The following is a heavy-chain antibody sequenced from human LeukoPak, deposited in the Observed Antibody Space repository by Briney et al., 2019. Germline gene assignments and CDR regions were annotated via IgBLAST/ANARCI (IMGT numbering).Heavy chain of an antibody. V-gene: IGHV1-2*02. D-gene: IGHD3-22*01. CDR3: ARDSSSGYYFPLEF. J-gene: IGHJ4*02. CDR1: GYTFTGYY. Sequence: ASVKVSCKASGYTFTGYYMHWVRQAPGQGLEWMGWINPNSGGTNYAQKFQGRVTMTRDTSISTAYMELSRLRSDDTAVYYCARDSSSGYYFPLEFWGQGTLVTVSS. CDR2: INPNSGGT.